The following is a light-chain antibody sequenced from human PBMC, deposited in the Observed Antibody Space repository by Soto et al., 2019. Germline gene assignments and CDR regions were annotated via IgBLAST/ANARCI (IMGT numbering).Light chain of an antibody. J-gene: IGKJ1*01. CDR2: GAS. CDR3: HQYYSSPGT. V-gene: IGKV3-20*01. CDR1: QSVSTTY. Sequence: EIVLTQSPGTLSLSPGERATLSCRASQSVSTTYLAWYQQKPGQAPGLLIYGASSRATGSPERFSASGSGTDFALTINRLEPEDFAVYYCHQYYSSPGTFGLGTKLEIK.